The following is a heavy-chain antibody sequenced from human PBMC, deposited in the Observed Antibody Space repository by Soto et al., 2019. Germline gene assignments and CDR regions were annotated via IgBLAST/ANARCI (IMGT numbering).Heavy chain of an antibody. J-gene: IGHJ3*02. Sequence: EVQLLESGGGLVQPGGSLRLSCVASGFTFTTYAMSWVRQAPGKGLEWVSTIGGSGRSTYYADSVKGRFTVSRDNSKNTLYLQMDCLRIEDTAVYYCAKKGPPRDAFDIWGQGTMVTVSS. CDR3: AKKGPPRDAFDI. CDR2: IGGSGRST. V-gene: IGHV3-23*01. CDR1: GFTFTTYA.